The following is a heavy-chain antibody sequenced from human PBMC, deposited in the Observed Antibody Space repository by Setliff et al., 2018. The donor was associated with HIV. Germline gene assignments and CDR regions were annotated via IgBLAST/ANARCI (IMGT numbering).Heavy chain of an antibody. D-gene: IGHD1-26*01. CDR2: VYSSGST. J-gene: IGHJ3*02. CDR1: GAGIISYS. Sequence: SETLSLTCTVSGAGIISYSWSWIRQPAGKGLEWIGRVYSSGSTNYNPSLRTRLTMSVDTSKKQFSLKLSSVTAADTAVYYCARGSVIVADALDIWGQGTMVTVSS. V-gene: IGHV4-4*07. CDR3: ARGSVIVADALDI.